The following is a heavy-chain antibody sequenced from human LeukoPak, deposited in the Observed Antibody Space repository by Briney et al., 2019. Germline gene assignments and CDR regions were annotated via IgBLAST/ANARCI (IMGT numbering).Heavy chain of an antibody. J-gene: IGHJ4*02. Sequence: PSETLSLTCTVSGGSISSSSYYWGWIRQPPGKGLEWIGSIYYSGSTYYNPSLKSRVTISVDTSKNQFSLKLSSVTAADTAVYYCASQDTAMVSGYWGQGTLVTVSS. D-gene: IGHD5-18*01. CDR2: IYYSGST. CDR3: ASQDTAMVSGY. CDR1: GGSISSSSYY. V-gene: IGHV4-39*01.